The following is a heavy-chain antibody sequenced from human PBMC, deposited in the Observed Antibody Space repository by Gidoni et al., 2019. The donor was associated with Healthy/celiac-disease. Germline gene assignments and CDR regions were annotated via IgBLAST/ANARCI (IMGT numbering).Heavy chain of an antibody. Sequence: EVQLVGSGGGLVQRGGSGRLAGAASGVTVSSEAMGWLRQAPGKGLEWVSATSGSGGSPYSADSVKGRFTISRDTSKNTLYLQMNSLRADDTAVYYCANLSTLLLWFGVLDAFDIWGHGTMVTVSS. CDR3: ANLSTLLLWFGVLDAFDI. V-gene: IGHV3-23*04. CDR1: GVTVSSEA. D-gene: IGHD3-10*01. J-gene: IGHJ3*02. CDR2: TSGSGGSP.